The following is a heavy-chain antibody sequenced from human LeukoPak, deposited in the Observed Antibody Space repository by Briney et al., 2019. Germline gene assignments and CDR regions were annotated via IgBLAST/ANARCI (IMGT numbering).Heavy chain of an antibody. V-gene: IGHV4-4*07. CDR1: GGSISSYY. D-gene: IGHD2-15*01. CDR2: IYTSGST. J-gene: IGHJ4*02. CDR3: AREGFRDCSGGSCYDY. Sequence: SETLSLTCTVSGGSISSYYWSWIRQPAGKGLEWIGRIYTSGSTNYNPSLKSRVTMSVDTSKNQFSLKLSSVTAADTAVYCCAREGFRDCSGGSCYDYWGQGTLVTVSS.